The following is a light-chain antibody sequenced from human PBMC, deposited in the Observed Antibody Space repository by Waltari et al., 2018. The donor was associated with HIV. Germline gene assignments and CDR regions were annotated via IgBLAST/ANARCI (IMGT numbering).Light chain of an antibody. J-gene: IGKJ2*01. CDR3: QQYSSAPRT. Sequence: EIGLTQSPGTLSLYPGERATLSCRASQSITSSYLSWYQQKPGQAPRLVIYGASSRSTGIPDRFSSSGSGADFTLTISRLEPEDFAVYYCQQYSSAPRTFGQGTKLEIK. CDR2: GAS. CDR1: QSITSSY. V-gene: IGKV3-20*01.